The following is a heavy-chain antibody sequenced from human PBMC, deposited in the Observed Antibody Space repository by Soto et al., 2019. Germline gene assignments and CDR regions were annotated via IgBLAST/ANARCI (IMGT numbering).Heavy chain of an antibody. Sequence: QVQLVQSGAEVKKPGASVKVYCKASGYTFTDYGISWVRQAPGQGLEWMGWIHTYNGNTNYAQKVQGRVTMTTDSSTSTAYMELRSLRSDDTAVYYCARDAQYSSRWHPIGYWGQGTLVTVSS. J-gene: IGHJ4*02. V-gene: IGHV1-18*01. CDR3: ARDAQYSSRWHPIGY. CDR1: GYTFTDYG. D-gene: IGHD6-19*01. CDR2: IHTYNGNT.